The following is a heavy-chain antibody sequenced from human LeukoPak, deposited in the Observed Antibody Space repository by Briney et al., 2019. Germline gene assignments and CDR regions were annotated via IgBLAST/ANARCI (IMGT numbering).Heavy chain of an antibody. D-gene: IGHD1-26*01. CDR1: GGTFSSYA. CDR3: AKDLRYSGSPRAFDI. J-gene: IGHJ3*02. V-gene: IGHV1-69*06. Sequence: ASVKVSCKASGGTFSSYAISWVRQAPGQGLEWMGGIIPIFGTANYAQKFQGRVTITADKSTSTAYMELSSLRSEDTAVYYCAKDLRYSGSPRAFDIWGQGTMVTVSS. CDR2: IIPIFGTA.